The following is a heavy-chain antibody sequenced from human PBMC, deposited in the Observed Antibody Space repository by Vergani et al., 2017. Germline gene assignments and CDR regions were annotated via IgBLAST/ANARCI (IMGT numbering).Heavy chain of an antibody. CDR2: IYYSGST. J-gene: IGHJ4*02. V-gene: IGHV4-39*01. CDR3: ASQTAAIFRVSIDFDY. CDR1: GGSISSSSYY. D-gene: IGHD3-3*01. Sequence: QLQLQESGPGLVKPSETLSLTCTVSGGSISSSSYYWGWIRQPPGKGLEWIGSIYYSGSTYYNPSLKSRVTISVDTSKNQFSLKLSSVTAADTAVYYCASQTAAIFRVSIDFDYWGQGTLVTVSS.